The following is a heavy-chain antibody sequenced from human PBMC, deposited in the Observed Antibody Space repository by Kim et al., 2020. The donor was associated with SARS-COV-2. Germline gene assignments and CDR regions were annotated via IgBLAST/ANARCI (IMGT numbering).Heavy chain of an antibody. J-gene: IGHJ4*01. CDR2: MYYSGST. CDR1: GDSIRSSNYY. D-gene: IGHD7-27*01. V-gene: IGHV4-39*01. Sequence: SETLSLTCTVSGDSIRSSNYYWDWIRQPPGKGLEGIGNMYYSGSTYYNQSLKSRVTISVDTSKKQLSLKLRSVTAADKAGYYCATLGPRPVQTGGDYFY. CDR3: ATLGPRPVQTGGDYFY.